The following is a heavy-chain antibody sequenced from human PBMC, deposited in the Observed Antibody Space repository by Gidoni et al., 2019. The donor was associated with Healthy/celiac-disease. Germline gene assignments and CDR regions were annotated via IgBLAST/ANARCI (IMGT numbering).Heavy chain of an antibody. V-gene: IGHV4-4*02. CDR1: GGSISSSNW. CDR2: IYHSGST. D-gene: IGHD2-15*01. Sequence: QVQLQESGPGLVKPSGTLSLTCAVSGGSISSSNWWSWVRQPPGKGLEWIGEIYHSGSTNYNPSLKSRVTISVDKSKNQFSLKLSSVTAADTAVYYCARRYCSGGSCYSGNSYGFGVFYYYGMDVWGQGTTVTVSS. CDR3: ARRYCSGGSCYSGNSYGFGVFYYYGMDV. J-gene: IGHJ6*02.